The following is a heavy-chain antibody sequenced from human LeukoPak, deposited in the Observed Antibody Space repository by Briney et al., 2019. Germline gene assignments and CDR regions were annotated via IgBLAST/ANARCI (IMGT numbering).Heavy chain of an antibody. V-gene: IGHV1-3*01. Sequence: ASVKVSCKASGYTFTSYAMHWVRQAPGQRLEWMGWINAGNGNTKYSQKFQGRVTITRDTSASTAYMELSSLRSEDTAVYYCASRYCSSTSCPRTPYYYYYGMDVWGQGTTVTVSS. CDR3: ASRYCSSTSCPRTPYYYYYGMDV. J-gene: IGHJ6*02. CDR2: INAGNGNT. CDR1: GYTFTSYA. D-gene: IGHD2-2*01.